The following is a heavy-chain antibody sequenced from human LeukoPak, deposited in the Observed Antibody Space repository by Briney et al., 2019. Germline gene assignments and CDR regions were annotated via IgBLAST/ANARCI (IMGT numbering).Heavy chain of an antibody. J-gene: IGHJ2*01. D-gene: IGHD4-11*01. CDR2: IWATGST. CDR3: ARVRAYSDFGGNFDL. CDR1: GGSISSHY. V-gene: IGHV4-4*07. Sequence: RPSETLSLTCTVSGGSISSHYWSWIRQPAGKRLEWIGRIWATGSTVDNPSFRSRLTLSIDRSKSRLSLKLTSMTAADSAVYYCARVRAYSDFGGNFDLWGHGIPVTVSS.